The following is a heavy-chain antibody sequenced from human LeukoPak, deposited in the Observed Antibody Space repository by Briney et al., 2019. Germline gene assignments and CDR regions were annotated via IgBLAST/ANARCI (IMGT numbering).Heavy chain of an antibody. CDR3: VRSNSGWDLFDY. CDR2: IYYSGST. Sequence: SETLSLTCTVSGGSISSYYWSWIRQPPGKGLEWIGYIYYSGSTNYNPSLKSRVTISVDTSKNQFSLKLSSVTAADTAVYYCVRSNSGWDLFDYWGQGTLVTVSS. J-gene: IGHJ4*02. V-gene: IGHV4-59*01. CDR1: GGSISSYY. D-gene: IGHD6-19*01.